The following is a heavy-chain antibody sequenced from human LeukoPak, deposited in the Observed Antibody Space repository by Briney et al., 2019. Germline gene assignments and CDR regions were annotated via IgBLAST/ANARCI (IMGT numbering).Heavy chain of an antibody. V-gene: IGHV3-23*01. CDR2: IRGSGGST. CDR3: AKDAWFVVVELDFDY. J-gene: IGHJ4*02. Sequence: QAGGSLRLSCAASGFTFSSYAMSWVRQAPGKGLEWVSAIRGSGGSTYYADSVKGRFTISRDNSKNTLYLQMNSLRAEDTAVYYCAKDAWFVVVELDFDYWGQGTLVTVSS. D-gene: IGHD2-15*01. CDR1: GFTFSSYA.